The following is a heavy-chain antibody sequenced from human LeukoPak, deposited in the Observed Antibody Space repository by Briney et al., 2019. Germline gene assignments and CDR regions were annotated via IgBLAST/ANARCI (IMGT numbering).Heavy chain of an antibody. Sequence: PGGSLRLSCAASGFTFSSYTMNWVRQAPGKGLEWVSTISGSGGGTYYADSVKGRFTISRDNSKNTLYLQMNSLRAEDTAIYYCAEDRESSSWYTDFWGQGTLVTVSS. J-gene: IGHJ4*02. V-gene: IGHV3-23*01. CDR3: AEDRESSSWYTDF. CDR1: GFTFSSYT. D-gene: IGHD6-13*01. CDR2: ISGSGGGT.